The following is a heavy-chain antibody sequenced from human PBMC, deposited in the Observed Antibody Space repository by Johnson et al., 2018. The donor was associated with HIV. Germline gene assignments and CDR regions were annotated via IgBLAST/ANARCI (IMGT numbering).Heavy chain of an antibody. CDR2: IYSGGST. CDR1: GFTVSSNY. V-gene: IGHV3-53*01. J-gene: IGHJ3*02. CDR3: AKDHRFTPDAFDI. Sequence: VQLVESGGGLIQPGGSLRLSCAASGFTVSSNYMSWVRQAPGKGLEWVSVIYSGGSTYYADSVKGRFTISRDNSKNTLYLQMNSLRAEDTAVYYCAKDHRFTPDAFDIWGQGTMVTVSS.